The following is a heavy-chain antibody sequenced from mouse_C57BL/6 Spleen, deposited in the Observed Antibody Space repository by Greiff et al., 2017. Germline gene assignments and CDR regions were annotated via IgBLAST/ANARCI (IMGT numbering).Heavy chain of an antibody. V-gene: IGHV1-69*01. Sequence: QVQLQQPGAELVMPGASVKLSCKASGYTFTSYWMHWVKQRPGQGLEWIGEIDPSDSYTNYNQKFKGKSTLTVDKSSSTAYMQLSSLTSEDSAVYYCARPDSSGYRFGYRGQGSLVTGAA. J-gene: IGHJ3*01. CDR1: GYTFTSYW. CDR2: IDPSDSYT. D-gene: IGHD3-2*02. CDR3: ARPDSSGYRFGY.